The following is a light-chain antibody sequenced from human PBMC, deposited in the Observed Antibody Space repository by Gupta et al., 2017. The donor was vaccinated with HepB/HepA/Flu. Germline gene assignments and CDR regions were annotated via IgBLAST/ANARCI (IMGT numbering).Light chain of an antibody. J-gene: IGKJ3*01. Sequence: ELVLQQSPGTLSLSPGERATLSCRASQSITSNYLAWYQQKPGQAPRLLIYGTSSRAAGIPDRFSGSGSGTDFTLTISRLEPEDFAVYYCQQYANTPFTFGPGTKVDIK. CDR3: QQYANTPFT. CDR2: GTS. V-gene: IGKV3-20*01. CDR1: QSITSNY.